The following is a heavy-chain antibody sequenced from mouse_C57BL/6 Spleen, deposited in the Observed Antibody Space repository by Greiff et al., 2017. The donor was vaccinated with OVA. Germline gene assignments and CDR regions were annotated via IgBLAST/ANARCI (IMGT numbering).Heavy chain of an antibody. V-gene: IGHV5-9-1*02. D-gene: IGHD2-10*02. Sequence: DVMLVESGEGLVKPGGSLKLSCAASGFTFSSYAMSWVRQTPEKRLEWVAYISSGGDYIYYAAPVKGRFTISRDNARNTLYLQMSSLKSEDTAMYYCTREGYGNYYFDYWGQGTTLTVSS. CDR2: ISSGGDYI. CDR3: TREGYGNYYFDY. J-gene: IGHJ2*01. CDR1: GFTFSSYA.